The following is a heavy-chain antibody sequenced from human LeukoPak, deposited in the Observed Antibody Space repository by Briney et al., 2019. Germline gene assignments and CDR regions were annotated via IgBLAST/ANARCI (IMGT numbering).Heavy chain of an antibody. Sequence: GGSLRLSCAASGFTFSSYGMHWVRQAPGKGLEGVAFIRYDGSNKYYADSVKGRFTISRDNSKNTLYLQMNSLRAEDTAVYYCAKAIRGAIFQGFDPWGQGTLVTVSS. D-gene: IGHD3-10*01. V-gene: IGHV3-30*02. CDR1: GFTFSSYG. J-gene: IGHJ5*02. CDR3: AKAIRGAIFQGFDP. CDR2: IRYDGSNK.